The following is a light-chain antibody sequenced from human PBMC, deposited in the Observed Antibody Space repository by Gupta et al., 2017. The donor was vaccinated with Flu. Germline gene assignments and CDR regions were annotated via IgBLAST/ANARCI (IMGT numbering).Light chain of an antibody. CDR3: QQRSNGPPLYS. J-gene: IGKJ2*03. V-gene: IGKV3-11*01. CDR1: QSVSSY. Sequence: EIVLTQSPATLSLSPGERATLSCRASQSVSSYLAWYQQKPGQAPRLLIYDASNRANGIQARYSGSEDGTDFTLTISSREPEDFAVYYCQQRSNGPPLYSFGQGTKLEIK. CDR2: DAS.